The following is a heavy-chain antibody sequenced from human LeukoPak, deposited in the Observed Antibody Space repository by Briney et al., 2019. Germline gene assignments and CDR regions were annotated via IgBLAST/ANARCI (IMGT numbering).Heavy chain of an antibody. V-gene: IGHV4-38-2*02. J-gene: IGHJ4*02. CDR1: GYSISSGYY. D-gene: IGHD1-26*01. CDR2: IYHSGST. Sequence: SETLSLTCTVSGYSISSGYYWGWIRQPPGKGLEWIGSIYHSGSTYYNPSVKSRVTISVDTSKNQFSLKLSSVTAADTAVYYCARSRSGSYFTFDYWGQGTLVTVSS. CDR3: ARSRSGSYFTFDY.